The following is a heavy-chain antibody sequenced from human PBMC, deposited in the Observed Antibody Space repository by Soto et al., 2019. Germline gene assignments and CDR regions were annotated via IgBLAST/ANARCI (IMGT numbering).Heavy chain of an antibody. CDR2: INHSGST. Sequence: ETMSDTCAFEEGSSIGYYWSWIRQPTGKGLEWIGEINHSGSTNYNPSLKSRVTISVDTSKNQFSLKLSSVTAAETAVYYCARGQPPAVWGQGTTVTVSS. CDR1: EGSSIGYY. V-gene: IGHV4-34*01. CDR3: ARGQPPAV. J-gene: IGHJ6*02.